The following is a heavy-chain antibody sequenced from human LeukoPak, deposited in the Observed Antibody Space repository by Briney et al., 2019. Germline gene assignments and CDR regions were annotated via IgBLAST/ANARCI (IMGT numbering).Heavy chain of an antibody. V-gene: IGHV4-30-2*01. Sequence: SETLSLTCAVSGGSISSGGYSWSWIRQPPGKGLEWIGYIYHSGSTYYNPSLKSRVTISVDRSKNQFSLKLSSVTAADTAVYYCARSNYVWGSYRLGGYAFDIWGQGTMVTVSS. CDR1: GGSISSGGYS. D-gene: IGHD3-16*02. J-gene: IGHJ3*02. CDR3: ARSNYVWGSYRLGGYAFDI. CDR2: IYHSGST.